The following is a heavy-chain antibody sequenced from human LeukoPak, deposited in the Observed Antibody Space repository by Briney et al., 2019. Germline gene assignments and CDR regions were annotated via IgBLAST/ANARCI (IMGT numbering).Heavy chain of an antibody. CDR3: ARSDSSGSHAFDI. V-gene: IGHV4-34*01. CDR1: GGSFSGYY. J-gene: IGHJ3*02. CDR2: INHSGST. D-gene: IGHD3-22*01. Sequence: PSETLSLTCAVYGGSFSGYYWSWIRQPPGKGLEWIGEINHSGSTNYNPSLKSRVTISVDTSKNQFSLKLSSVTAADTAVYYCARSDSSGSHAFDIWGRGTMVTVSS.